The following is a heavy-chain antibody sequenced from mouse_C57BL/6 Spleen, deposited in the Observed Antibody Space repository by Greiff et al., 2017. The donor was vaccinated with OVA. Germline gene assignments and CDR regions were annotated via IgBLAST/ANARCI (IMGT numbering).Heavy chain of an antibody. D-gene: IGHD3-2*02. CDR1: GYTFTDYY. J-gene: IGHJ3*02. CDR3: AREDSSGYVR. CDR2: INPNNGGT. V-gene: IGHV1-26*01. Sequence: VQLQQSGPELVKPGASVKISCKASGYTFTDYYMNWVKQSHGKSLEWIGDINPNNGGTSYNQKFKGKATLTVDKSSSTAYMELRSLTSEDSAVYYCAREDSSGYVRWGQGTLVTVSA.